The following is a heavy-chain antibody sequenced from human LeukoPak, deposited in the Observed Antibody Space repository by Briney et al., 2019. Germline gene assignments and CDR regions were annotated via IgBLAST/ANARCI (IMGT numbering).Heavy chain of an antibody. CDR1: GFTFSSYA. D-gene: IGHD2-21*02. CDR2: ISYDGSNK. V-gene: IGHV3-30*04. J-gene: IGHJ4*02. Sequence: PGGSLRLSCAASGFTFSSYAMHWVRQAPGKGLEWVAVISYDGSNKYYANSVKGRFTISRDNSKNTLYLQMNSLRAEDTAVYYCARDYLAYCGGDCRIGGYFDYWGQGTLVTVSS. CDR3: ARDYLAYCGGDCRIGGYFDY.